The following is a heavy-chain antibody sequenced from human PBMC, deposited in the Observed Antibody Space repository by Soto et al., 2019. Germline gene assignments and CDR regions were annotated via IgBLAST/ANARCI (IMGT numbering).Heavy chain of an antibody. CDR3: VRDDKWAFDI. J-gene: IGHJ3*02. CDR2: ISVGGGSI. D-gene: IGHD1-26*01. V-gene: IGHV3-48*02. Sequence: EAHLVESGGGLVQPGRSRRLSCAASGFTFSSYAFNWVRQAPGKGLEWISYISVGGGSIFYADSVKGRFTISRDDPQNSLYLQMNTLRDEDTAIYFCVRDDKWAFDIWGQGTTVIVSS. CDR1: GFTFSSYA.